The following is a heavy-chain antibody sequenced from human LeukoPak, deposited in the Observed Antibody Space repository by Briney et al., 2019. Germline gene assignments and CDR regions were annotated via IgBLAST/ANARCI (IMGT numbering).Heavy chain of an antibody. J-gene: IGHJ5*02. CDR1: GFTVSSNY. Sequence: GGSLRLSCAASGFTVSSNYMSWVRQAPGKGLEWVSVIYSGGSTYYADSVKGRFTISRDNSKNTLYLQMNSLRAEDTAAYYCARDYYCSSTSCYANWFDPWGQGTLVTVSS. CDR2: IYSGGST. D-gene: IGHD2-2*01. CDR3: ARDYYCSSTSCYANWFDP. V-gene: IGHV3-66*02.